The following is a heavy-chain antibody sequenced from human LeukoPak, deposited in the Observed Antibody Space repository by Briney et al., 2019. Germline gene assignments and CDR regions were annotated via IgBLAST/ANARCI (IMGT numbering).Heavy chain of an antibody. D-gene: IGHD1-26*01. CDR3: ARESGMRGSYWFDR. Sequence: GGSLRLSCAASGFTFSSYSMNWVRQAPGKGLGWVSSISSSSSYIYYADSVKGRFTISRDNAKNSLYLQMNSLRAENTAVYYCARESGMRGSYWFDRWGQGTLVTVSS. V-gene: IGHV3-21*01. CDR1: GFTFSSYS. J-gene: IGHJ5*02. CDR2: ISSSSSYI.